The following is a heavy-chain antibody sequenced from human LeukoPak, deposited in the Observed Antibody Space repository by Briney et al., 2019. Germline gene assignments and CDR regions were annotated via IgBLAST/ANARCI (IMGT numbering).Heavy chain of an antibody. CDR1: GFTFSDYY. D-gene: IGHD6-19*01. CDR3: TRDQSSAAGFTFYYYAMDV. Sequence: GGSLRLSCAASGFTFSDYYMSWIRQAPGKGLEWVSCISSSGSTIYYADSVKGRFTISRDNAKNSLYLQMNSLRAEDTAVYYCTRDQSSAAGFTFYYYAMDVWGQGTTVTVSS. V-gene: IGHV3-11*01. J-gene: IGHJ6*02. CDR2: ISSSGSTI.